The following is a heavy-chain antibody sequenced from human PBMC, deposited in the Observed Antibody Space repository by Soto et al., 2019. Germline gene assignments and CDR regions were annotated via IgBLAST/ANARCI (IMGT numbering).Heavy chain of an antibody. CDR1: GGSISSYY. V-gene: IGHV4-59*08. Sequence: KPSETLSLTCTVSGGSISSYYWSWIRQPPGKGLEWIGYIYYSGSTNYNPSLKSRVTISVDTSKNQFSLKLSSVTAADTAVYYCARHVGEVVRLRYFDYWGQGTLVTVSS. D-gene: IGHD2-21*01. CDR3: ARHVGEVVRLRYFDY. J-gene: IGHJ4*02. CDR2: IYYSGST.